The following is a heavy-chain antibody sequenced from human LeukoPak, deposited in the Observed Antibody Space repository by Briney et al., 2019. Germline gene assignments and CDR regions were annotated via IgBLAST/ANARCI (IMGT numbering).Heavy chain of an antibody. CDR1: GLTFSNYW. V-gene: IGHV3-74*03. CDR2: INSDGTTT. J-gene: IGHJ2*01. CDR3: ASHWGAGYWNFDL. D-gene: IGHD7-27*01. Sequence: GGSLRLSCEVSGLTFSNYWMHWVRQAPGKGPEWVSRINSDGTTTKNAAPVKGRFSISRDNAKNTRYLQMDSLRAEDTAVYYCASHWGAGYWNFDLWGRGTLVTVSS.